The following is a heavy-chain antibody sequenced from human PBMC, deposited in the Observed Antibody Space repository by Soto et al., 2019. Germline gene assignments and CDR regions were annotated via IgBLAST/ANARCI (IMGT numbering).Heavy chain of an antibody. D-gene: IGHD3-3*01. J-gene: IGHJ4*02. CDR2: FIPVYRTL. Sequence: QVLLVQSGAEVKKPGFSVKISCKASGGSFGNSAINWVRQTPGQGLEWLGGFIPVYRTLNYAQKFQGRVTITADESTGTAYMTLNSLASNDTAVYYCATGVIWIGYFTVDSWGQGTRVTVSS. V-gene: IGHV1-69*01. CDR1: GGSFGNSA. CDR3: ATGVIWIGYFTVDS.